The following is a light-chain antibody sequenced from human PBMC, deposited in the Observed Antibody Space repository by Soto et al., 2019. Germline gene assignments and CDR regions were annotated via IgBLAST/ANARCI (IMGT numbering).Light chain of an antibody. CDR1: SRDIGAYNS. J-gene: IGLJ1*01. CDR3: CSYADGSIYV. Sequence: QTVLTQPASVSGSPGQSITISCTGTSRDIGAYNSVSWYLQHPGKAPKLMIYEVVNRPSGISNRFSGSKSGNTASLTISGLQAEDEADYYCCSYADGSIYVFGTGTKVTVL. V-gene: IGLV2-14*01. CDR2: EVV.